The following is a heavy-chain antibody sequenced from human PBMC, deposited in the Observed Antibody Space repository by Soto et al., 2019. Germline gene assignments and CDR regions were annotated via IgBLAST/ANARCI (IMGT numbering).Heavy chain of an antibody. V-gene: IGHV1-2*02. D-gene: IGHD6-25*01. CDR2: INPDTGDS. CDR1: GYTSTTFH. CDR3: TGGRDGGCAFQY. Sequence: ASVKVSCKASGYTSTTFHLHWVRLAPGQGLEWMGWINPDTGDSEYGQKFQGRVTLTRDQYMTTAYMALSSLASDDTAIYFCTGGRDGGCAFQYGGQDCPVTVSS. J-gene: IGHJ1*01.